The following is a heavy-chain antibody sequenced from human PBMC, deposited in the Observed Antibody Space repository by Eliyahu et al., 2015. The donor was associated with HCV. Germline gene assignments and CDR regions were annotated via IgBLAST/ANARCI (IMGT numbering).Heavy chain of an antibody. CDR1: GFTFSIYW. D-gene: IGHD1-1*01. Sequence: EVQLVESGGGLVQPGGSLRLSXAAXGFTFSIYWMSWVRQAPGKGLEWVANIKEDGSEKYYVDSVKGRFTISRDNDKNSLYLQINSLRAEDTAVYYCARVRPGNYFDFWGQGALLTVSS. V-gene: IGHV3-7*01. CDR2: IKEDGSEK. CDR3: ARVRPGNYFDF. J-gene: IGHJ4*02.